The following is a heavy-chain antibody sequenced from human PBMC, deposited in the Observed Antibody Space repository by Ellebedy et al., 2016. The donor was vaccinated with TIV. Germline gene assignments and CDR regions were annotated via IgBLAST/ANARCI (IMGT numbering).Heavy chain of an antibody. CDR2: IYTGGST. Sequence: GGSLRLXXAASGFNVSWSYMTWVRQAPGKGLEWVSVIYTGGSTCYGDAVKGRFTISRHNSKNTLYLQMNSLRAEDTAVYYCAREQELYAFDIWGLGTVVTVSS. CDR1: GFNVSWSY. CDR3: AREQELYAFDI. V-gene: IGHV3-53*04. D-gene: IGHD1-7*01. J-gene: IGHJ3*02.